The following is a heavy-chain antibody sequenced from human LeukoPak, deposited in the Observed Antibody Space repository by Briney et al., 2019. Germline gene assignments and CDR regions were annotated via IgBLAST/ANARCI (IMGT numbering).Heavy chain of an antibody. D-gene: IGHD2-21*02. CDR2: IIPILGIA. CDR1: GGTFSSYT. V-gene: IGHV1-69*02. Sequence: SVKVSCKASGGTFSSYTNSWVRQAPGQGLEWMGRIIPILGIANYAQKFQGRVTITADKSTSTAYRELSSLRSEDTAVYYGASDGGVVSDGGAFDIWGQGTMVTVSS. J-gene: IGHJ3*02. CDR3: ASDGGVVSDGGAFDI.